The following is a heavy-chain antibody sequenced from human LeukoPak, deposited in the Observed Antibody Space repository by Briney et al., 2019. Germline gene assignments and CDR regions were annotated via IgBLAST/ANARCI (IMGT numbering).Heavy chain of an antibody. D-gene: IGHD3-10*01. V-gene: IGHV4-38-2*02. CDR2: IYYSGST. CDR3: ARFPSVRVRGVIINNWFDP. CDR1: GYSVSSGHF. J-gene: IGHJ5*02. Sequence: SETLFLTCNVSGYSVSSGHFWGWIRQPPGKGLEWIGYIYYSGSTNYNPSLKSRVTISVDTSKNQFSLKLSSVTAADTAVYYCARFPSVRVRGVIINNWFDPWGQGTLVTVSS.